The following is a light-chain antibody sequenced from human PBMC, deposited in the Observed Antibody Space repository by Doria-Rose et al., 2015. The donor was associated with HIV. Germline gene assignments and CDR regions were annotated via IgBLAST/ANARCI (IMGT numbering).Light chain of an antibody. Sequence: DIRVTQSPESLGMSLGERATLNCKSNQSLLYTSKNYLAWYQQKPGQPPKLLIYWASTRQSGVPARFSGSGSGTDFTLTISSLEAEDVAVYYCQQYYDTPSFGPGTTADTK. CDR3: QQYYDTPS. J-gene: IGKJ3*01. CDR1: QSLLYTSKNY. CDR2: WAS. V-gene: IGKV4-1*01.